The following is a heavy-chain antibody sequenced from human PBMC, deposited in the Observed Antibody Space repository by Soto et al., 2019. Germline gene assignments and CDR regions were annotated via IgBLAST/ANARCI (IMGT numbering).Heavy chain of an antibody. Sequence: GGSLRLSCAASGFTFSSYAMSWVRQAPGKGLEWVSAISGSGGSTHYADSVKGRFTISRDNSKNTLYLQMNSLRAEDTAVYYCAGFFYSPDNYYGMDVWDQGTTVTVSS. CDR3: AGFFYSPDNYYGMDV. J-gene: IGHJ6*02. V-gene: IGHV3-23*01. D-gene: IGHD6-13*01. CDR2: ISGSGGST. CDR1: GFTFSSYA.